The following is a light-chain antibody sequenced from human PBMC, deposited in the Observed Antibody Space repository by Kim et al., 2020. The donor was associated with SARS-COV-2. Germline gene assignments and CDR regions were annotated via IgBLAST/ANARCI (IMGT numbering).Light chain of an antibody. CDR2: RSN. CDR1: SNNDGNQG. V-gene: IGLV10-54*04. Sequence: QTATRTCTGTSNNDGNQGAAWRQQHQGHPPKLLFYRSNNRPSGISERFSASRSGNTASLTITGLQPEDEADYYCSAWDRSLSAWVFGGGTQLTVL. J-gene: IGLJ3*02. CDR3: SAWDRSLSAWV.